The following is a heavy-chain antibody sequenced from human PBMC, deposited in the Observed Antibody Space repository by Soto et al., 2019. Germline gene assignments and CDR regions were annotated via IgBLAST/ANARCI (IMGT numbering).Heavy chain of an antibody. Sequence: GGSLRPSCTASGFTFGDYVMSWFRQAPGKGLEWVGFIRDKAYGGTTEYAASVKGRFTISRDDSKSIAYLQMNSLKTEDTAVYYCTRVQYYYASGSYYGFDYWGQGTLVTVSS. D-gene: IGHD3-10*01. J-gene: IGHJ4*02. CDR3: TRVQYYYASGSYYGFDY. CDR1: GFTFGDYV. CDR2: IRDKAYGGTT. V-gene: IGHV3-49*03.